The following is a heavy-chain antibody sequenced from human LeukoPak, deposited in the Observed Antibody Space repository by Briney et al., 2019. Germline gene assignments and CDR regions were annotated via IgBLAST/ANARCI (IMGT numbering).Heavy chain of an antibody. J-gene: IGHJ4*02. CDR2: IKPDGSGK. V-gene: IGHV3-7*01. CDR1: GLTFSSYW. CDR3: ARCAVAAAGDY. Sequence: PGGSLRLSCAASGLTFSSYWMSWVRQAPGKGPEWVANIKPDGSGKYYVDSVKGRFTISRDIAENSLFLHMNSLRAEDTAVYYCARCAVAAAGDYWGRGTLVTVSS. D-gene: IGHD6-13*01.